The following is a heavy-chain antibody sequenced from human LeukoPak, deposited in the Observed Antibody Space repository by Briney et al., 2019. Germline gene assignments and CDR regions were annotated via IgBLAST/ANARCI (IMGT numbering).Heavy chain of an antibody. CDR1: GGSFSGYY. Sequence: SETLSLTCAVYGGSFSGYYWSWIRRPPGKGLEWIGEINHSGSTNYNPSLKSRVTISVDTSKNQFSLKLSSVTAADTAVYYCARGRSKYSSSWSYYFDYWGQGTLVTVSS. J-gene: IGHJ4*02. V-gene: IGHV4-34*01. CDR3: ARGRSKYSSSWSYYFDY. D-gene: IGHD6-13*01. CDR2: INHSGST.